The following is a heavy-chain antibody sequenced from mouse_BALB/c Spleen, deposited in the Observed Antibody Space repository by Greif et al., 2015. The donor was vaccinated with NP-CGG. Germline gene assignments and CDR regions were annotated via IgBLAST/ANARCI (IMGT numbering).Heavy chain of an antibody. V-gene: IGHV3-2*02. J-gene: IGHJ1*01. D-gene: IGHD1-1*01. CDR1: GYSITSDYA. Sequence: EVQLQESGPGLVKPSQSLSLTCTVTGYSITSDYAWNWIRQFPGNKLEWMGYISYSGSTSYNPSLKSRISITRDTSKNQFFLQLNSVTTEVTATYYCSLITTVEDYWYFDVWGAGTTVTVSS. CDR2: ISYSGST. CDR3: SLITTVEDYWYFDV.